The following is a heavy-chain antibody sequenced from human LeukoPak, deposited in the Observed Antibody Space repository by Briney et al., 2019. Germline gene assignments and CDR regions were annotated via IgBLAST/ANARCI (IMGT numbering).Heavy chain of an antibody. CDR3: AGIRGVRTDY. CDR1: GGSFSGYY. V-gene: IGHV4-34*01. D-gene: IGHD3-10*01. J-gene: IGHJ4*02. CDR2: INHSGST. Sequence: PSETLSLTCAVYGGSFSGYYWSWIRQPPGKGLEWIGEINHSGSTNYNPSLKSRVTISVDTSKNQFSLKLNSVTAADTAVYYCAGIRGVRTDYWGQGTLVTVSS.